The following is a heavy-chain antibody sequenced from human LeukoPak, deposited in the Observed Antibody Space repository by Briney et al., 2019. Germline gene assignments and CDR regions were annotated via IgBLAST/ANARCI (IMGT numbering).Heavy chain of an antibody. D-gene: IGHD1-26*01. CDR3: ARDKVVGPSNFDY. CDR2: ISYDGSNK. J-gene: IGHJ4*02. V-gene: IGHV3-30*03. CDR1: GFTFSSYG. Sequence: GGSLRLSCAASGFTFSSYGMHWVRQAPGKGLEWVAVISYDGSNKYYADSVKGRFTISRDNAKNSLYLQMNSLRAEDTAVYYCARDKVVGPSNFDYWGQGTLVTVSS.